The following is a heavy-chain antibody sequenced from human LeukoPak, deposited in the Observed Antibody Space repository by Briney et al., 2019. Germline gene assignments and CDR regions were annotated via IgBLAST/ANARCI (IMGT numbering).Heavy chain of an antibody. CDR3: ARDLGATIIFGAFDI. CDR1: GFTFSSYA. D-gene: IGHD5-24*01. Sequence: PGRSLRLSCAASGFTFSSYAMHWVRQAPGKGLEWVAVISYDGSNKYYADSVKGRFTISRDNAKNTLYLQMNSLRAEDTAVYYCARDLGATIIFGAFDIWGQGTMVTVSS. J-gene: IGHJ3*02. V-gene: IGHV3-30*04. CDR2: ISYDGSNK.